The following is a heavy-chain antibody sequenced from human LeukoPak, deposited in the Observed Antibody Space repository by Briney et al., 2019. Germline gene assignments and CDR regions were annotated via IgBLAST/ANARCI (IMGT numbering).Heavy chain of an antibody. CDR3: AKDNSYGSGSYYNPYIDY. J-gene: IGHJ4*02. CDR2: ISWNSGSI. D-gene: IGHD3-10*01. V-gene: IGHV3-9*01. Sequence: PGGSLRLSCAASGFTFDDYAMHWVRQAPGKGLEWVSGISWNSGSIGYADSVKGRFTISRDNAKNSLYLQMNSLRAEDTALYYCAKDNSYGSGSYYNPYIDYWGQGTLVTVSS. CDR1: GFTFDDYA.